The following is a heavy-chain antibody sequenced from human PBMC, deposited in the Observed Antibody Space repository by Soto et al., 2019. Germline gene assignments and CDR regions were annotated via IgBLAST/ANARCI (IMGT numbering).Heavy chain of an antibody. CDR2: INHSGST. CDR3: ARAASSWEPFDY. J-gene: IGHJ4*02. D-gene: IGHD6-13*01. CDR1: GGSFSGYY. V-gene: IGHV4-34*01. Sequence: SETLSLTCAVYGGSFSGYYWSWMRQPPGKGLEWIGEINHSGSTNYNPSLKSRVTISVDTSKNQFSLKLSSVTAADTAVYYCARAASSWEPFDYWEQGTLVTVSS.